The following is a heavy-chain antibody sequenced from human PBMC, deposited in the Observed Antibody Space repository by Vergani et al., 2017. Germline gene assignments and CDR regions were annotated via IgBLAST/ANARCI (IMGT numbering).Heavy chain of an antibody. CDR3: TKDWGSTQRPGRYYFDY. CDR1: GFTFSSYA. D-gene: IGHD3-16*01. J-gene: IGHJ4*02. V-gene: IGHV3-23*01. CDR2: ISGSGGST. Sequence: EMQQLESRGGLVQPGGSLRLSCAASGFTFSSYAMSWVRQAPGKGLEWVSAISGSGGSTYYADSVKGRFTISRDNSKNTLYLQMNSLRAEDTAVYYCTKDWGSTQRPGRYYFDYWGQGTLVTVSS.